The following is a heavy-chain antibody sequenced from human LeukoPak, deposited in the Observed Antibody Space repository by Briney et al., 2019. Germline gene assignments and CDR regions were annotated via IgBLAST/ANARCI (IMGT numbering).Heavy chain of an antibody. J-gene: IGHJ6*02. Sequence: ASVKVSCKASGYTFTSYYMHWVPQAPGQGLEWMGIINPSGGSTSYAQKFQGRVTMTRDTSTSTVYMELSSLRSEDTAVYYCARVKLDTAIDYYGMDVWGQGTTVTVSS. V-gene: IGHV1-46*01. CDR1: GYTFTSYY. CDR3: ARVKLDTAIDYYGMDV. D-gene: IGHD5-18*01. CDR2: INPSGGST.